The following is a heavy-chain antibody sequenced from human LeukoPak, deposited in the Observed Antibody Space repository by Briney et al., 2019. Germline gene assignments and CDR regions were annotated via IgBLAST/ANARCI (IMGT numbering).Heavy chain of an antibody. CDR1: GFTVSSNY. D-gene: IGHD7-27*01. Sequence: GGSLRLSCAASGFTVSSNYMSWVRQAPGKGLEWVSLIYSGGGTYYADSVKGRFTISRDNSKNMLYLQMNSLRAEDTAVYYCARSRNWVFDYWGQGTLVTVSS. CDR2: IYSGGGT. J-gene: IGHJ4*02. V-gene: IGHV3-53*01. CDR3: ARSRNWVFDY.